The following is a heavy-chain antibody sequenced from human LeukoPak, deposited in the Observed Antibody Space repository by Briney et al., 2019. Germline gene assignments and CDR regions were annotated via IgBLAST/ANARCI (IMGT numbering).Heavy chain of an antibody. Sequence: SETLSLTCTASGGSISSYYWSWIRQPPGKGLEWIGYIYYSGSTNYNPSLKSRVTISVDTSKNQFSLKLSSVTAADTAVYYCARVKRVYCGGDCYHNAFDIWGQGTMVTVSS. CDR2: IYYSGST. V-gene: IGHV4-59*01. CDR3: ARVKRVYCGGDCYHNAFDI. CDR1: GGSISSYY. J-gene: IGHJ3*02. D-gene: IGHD2-21*01.